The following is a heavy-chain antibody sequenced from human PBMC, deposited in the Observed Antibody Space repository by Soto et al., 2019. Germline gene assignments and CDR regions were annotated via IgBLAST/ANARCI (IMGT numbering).Heavy chain of an antibody. V-gene: IGHV4-30-2*01. CDR1: GGSISIGGYS. D-gene: IGHD3-3*02. CDR3: ARGAPAFIQH. Sequence: SETLSLTCAVSGGSISIGGYSWSWIRQPPGKGLEWIGYIYHSGSTYYNPSLKSRVTISVDRSKNQFSLKLSSVTAADTAVYYCARGAPAFIQHWGQGTLVTVSS. CDR2: IYHSGST. J-gene: IGHJ1*01.